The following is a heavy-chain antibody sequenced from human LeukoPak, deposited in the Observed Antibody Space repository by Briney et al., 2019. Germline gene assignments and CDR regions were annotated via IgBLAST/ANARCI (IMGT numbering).Heavy chain of an antibody. J-gene: IGHJ4*02. CDR2: ISRSSSYI. Sequence: GGSLRLSCAASGFTVSSNYMNWVRQAPGKGLEWVSSISRSSSYIYYADSVKGRFTISRDNAKNSLYLQMNSLRAEDTAVYYCARDVLERQFDYWGQGTLVTVSS. CDR3: ARDVLERQFDY. V-gene: IGHV3-21*01. CDR1: GFTVSSNY.